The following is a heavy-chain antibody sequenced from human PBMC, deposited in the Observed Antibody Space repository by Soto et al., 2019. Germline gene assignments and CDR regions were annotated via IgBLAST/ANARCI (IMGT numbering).Heavy chain of an antibody. V-gene: IGHV4-39*01. CDR2: VYYSGGT. CDR3: VRVVEAATRHTDFDS. Sequence: NPSETLSLTCDVSGGSIDNSHSFWGWVRQPPRRGLEFLGSVYYSGGTYYNPSLKSRVTVSVDTSKNQVSLRVRSVTVAETAMYYYVRVVEAATRHTDFDSWGQGIVVTVS. D-gene: IGHD2-15*01. CDR1: GGSIDNSHSF. J-gene: IGHJ4*02.